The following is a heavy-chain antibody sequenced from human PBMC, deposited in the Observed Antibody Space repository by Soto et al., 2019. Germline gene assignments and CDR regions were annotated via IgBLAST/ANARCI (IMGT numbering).Heavy chain of an antibody. Sequence: WGSLILSCAASGFTFSSYAMHWVRQAPGKGLEWVAVISYDGSNKYYADSVKGRFTISRDNSKNTLYLQMNSLRAEDTAVYYCAKGAYYYDSSGPDDAFDIWRQGTMVTVSS. CDR1: GFTFSSYA. J-gene: IGHJ3*02. CDR3: AKGAYYYDSSGPDDAFDI. V-gene: IGHV3-30-3*01. CDR2: ISYDGSNK. D-gene: IGHD3-22*01.